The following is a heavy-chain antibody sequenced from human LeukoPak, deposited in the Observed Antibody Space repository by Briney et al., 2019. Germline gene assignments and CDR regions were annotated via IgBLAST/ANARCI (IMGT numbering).Heavy chain of an antibody. J-gene: IGHJ4*02. CDR3: VKDGHCTHTSCSYFDY. CDR1: GSTFSAYG. Sequence: GGSLRLSCAASGSTFSAYGMHWVRQAPGKGLEWVAFIHYDGTITYYADSVKGRFTISRDSSKNTLFLQMNSLGAEDTAAYYCVKDGHCTHTSCSYFDYWGQATLVTLHS. D-gene: IGHD2-2*01. V-gene: IGHV3-30*02. CDR2: IHYDGTIT.